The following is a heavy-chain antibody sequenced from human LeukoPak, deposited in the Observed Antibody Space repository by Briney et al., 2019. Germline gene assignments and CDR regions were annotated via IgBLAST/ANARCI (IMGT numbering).Heavy chain of an antibody. J-gene: IGHJ4*02. CDR3: ARGRTWDY. CDR2: INHSGST. Sequence: SETLSLTCAVYGGSFSGYYWSWIRQPPGKGLEWIGEINHSGSTNYNPSLKSRVTISVDTSENQFSLKLSSVAAADTAVYYCARGRTWDYWGQGTLVTVSS. CDR1: GGSFSGYY. V-gene: IGHV4-34*01. D-gene: IGHD1-14*01.